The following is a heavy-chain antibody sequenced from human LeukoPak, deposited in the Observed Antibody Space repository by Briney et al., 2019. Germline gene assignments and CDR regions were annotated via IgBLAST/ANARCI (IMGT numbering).Heavy chain of an antibody. D-gene: IGHD2-21*02. CDR1: GGSISSGSYY. Sequence: SETLSLTCTVSGGSISSGSYYWSWIRRPAGKGLEWIGRIYTSGSTNYNPSLKSRVTISVDTSKNQFSLKLSSVTAADTAVYYCARAASVTAIYFDYWGQGTLVTVSS. CDR3: ARAASVTAIYFDY. CDR2: IYTSGST. V-gene: IGHV4-61*02. J-gene: IGHJ4*02.